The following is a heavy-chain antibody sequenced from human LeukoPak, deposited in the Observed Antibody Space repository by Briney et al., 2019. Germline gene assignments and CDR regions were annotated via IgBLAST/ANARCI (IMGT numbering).Heavy chain of an antibody. Sequence: GGSLRLSCAASGFTFSSYSMNWVRQAPGKGLEWVSSISSSSSYLYYADSVKGRFTISRDNAKNSLYLQMNSLRAEDTAVYYCARTMGYSYTMDYWGQGTLVTVSS. CDR1: GFTFSSYS. D-gene: IGHD5-18*01. V-gene: IGHV3-21*01. CDR3: ARTMGYSYTMDY. J-gene: IGHJ4*02. CDR2: ISSSSSYL.